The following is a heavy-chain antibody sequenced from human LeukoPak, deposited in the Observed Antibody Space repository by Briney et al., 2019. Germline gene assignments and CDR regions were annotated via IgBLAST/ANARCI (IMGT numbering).Heavy chain of an antibody. CDR3: AKDPVGEPKYYFDY. CDR2: IWYDGSNK. V-gene: IGHV3-33*06. Sequence: GGSLRLSCAASGFTFSCYGMHRVRQAPGKGLEWVAVIWYDGSNKYYADSVKGRFTISRDNSKNTLYLQMNSLRAEDTAVYYCAKDPVGEPKYYFDYWGQGTLVTVSS. D-gene: IGHD3-16*01. CDR1: GFTFSCYG. J-gene: IGHJ4*02.